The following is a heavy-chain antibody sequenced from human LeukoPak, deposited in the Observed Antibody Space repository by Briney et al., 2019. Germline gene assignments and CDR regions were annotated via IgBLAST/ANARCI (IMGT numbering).Heavy chain of an antibody. J-gene: IGHJ4*02. CDR1: GGSISGYY. D-gene: IGHD6-13*01. Sequence: SETLSLTCFVSGGSISGYYWSWIRQPPGKGLEWIGYIYYSGSTNYNPSLKSRVTISVDTSKNQFSLELSSVTAADTAAYYCAGGARALYTSSWYVTLWGQGTLVTVSS. CDR2: IYYSGST. CDR3: AGGARALYTSSWYVTL. V-gene: IGHV4-59*01.